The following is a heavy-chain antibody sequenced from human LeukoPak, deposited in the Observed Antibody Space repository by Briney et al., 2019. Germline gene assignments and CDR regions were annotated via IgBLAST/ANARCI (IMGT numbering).Heavy chain of an antibody. D-gene: IGHD6-19*01. V-gene: IGHV3-23*01. Sequence: GGSLRLSCAASGFTFSSYAMSWVRQAPGKGLEWVSAISGSGGSTYYADSVKGRFTISRDNSKNTLYLQMYSLRAEDTAVYYCGSSGWYGRFDYWGQGTLVTVSS. CDR2: ISGSGGST. CDR1: GFTFSSYA. CDR3: GSSGWYGRFDY. J-gene: IGHJ4*02.